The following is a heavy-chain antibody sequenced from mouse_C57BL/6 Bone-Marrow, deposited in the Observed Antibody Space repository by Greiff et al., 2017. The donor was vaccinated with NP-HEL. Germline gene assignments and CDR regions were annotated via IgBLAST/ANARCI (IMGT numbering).Heavy chain of an antibody. CDR1: GFNIKDDY. D-gene: IGHD2-5*01. CDR2: IDPANGNT. V-gene: IGHV14-3*01. Sequence: EVQLQQSGAELVRPGASVKLSCTASGFNIKDDYMHWVKQRPEQGLEWIGRIDPANGNTKYAPKFQGKATITADTSSNTAYLQLSSLTSEDTAIYYCARGAYYSNNYYAMDYWGQGTSVTVSS. J-gene: IGHJ4*01. CDR3: ARGAYYSNNYYAMDY.